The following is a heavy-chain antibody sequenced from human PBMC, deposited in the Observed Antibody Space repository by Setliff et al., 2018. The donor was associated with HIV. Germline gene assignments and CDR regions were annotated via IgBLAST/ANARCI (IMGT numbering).Heavy chain of an antibody. CDR3: ARVLGDIVVVITTLYYYYYMDV. V-gene: IGHV4-39*07. CDR2: VYHSGST. Sequence: SETLSLTCTVSGASSIYYWGWIRQPPGKGLEWIGSVYHSGSTYYNPSLKSRVTISIDTSKNQFSLKLNSVTAADTAVYYCARVLGDIVVVITTLYYYYYMDVWGKGTTVTVSS. CDR1: GASSIYY. J-gene: IGHJ6*03. D-gene: IGHD3-22*01.